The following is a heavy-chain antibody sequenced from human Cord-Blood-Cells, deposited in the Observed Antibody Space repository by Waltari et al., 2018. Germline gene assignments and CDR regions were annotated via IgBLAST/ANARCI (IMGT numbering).Heavy chain of an antibody. CDR1: GFTVSSNY. CDR3: ARAIVVVPAANWFDP. Sequence: EVQLVESGGGLIQPGGSLRLSCAASGFTVSSNYMSWVGQAPGKGLGGVSVSYSGGSTYYADSVKGRFTISRDNSKNTLYLQMNSLRAEDTAVYYCARAIVVVPAANWFDPWGQGTLVTVSS. D-gene: IGHD2-2*01. CDR2: SYSGGST. V-gene: IGHV3-53*01. J-gene: IGHJ5*02.